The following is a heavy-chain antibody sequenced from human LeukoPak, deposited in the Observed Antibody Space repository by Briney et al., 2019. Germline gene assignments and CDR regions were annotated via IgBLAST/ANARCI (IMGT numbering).Heavy chain of an antibody. CDR3: ARNSHSYGYYYYYYYGMDV. J-gene: IGHJ6*02. Sequence: SETLSLTCTVSGGSISSGGYYWSWIRQHPGKGLEWIGEINHSGSTNYNPSLKSRVTISVDTSKNQFSLKLSSVTAADTAVYYCARNSHSYGYYYYYYYGMDVWGQGTTVTVSS. D-gene: IGHD5-18*01. CDR1: GGSISSGGYY. CDR2: INHSGST. V-gene: IGHV4-39*07.